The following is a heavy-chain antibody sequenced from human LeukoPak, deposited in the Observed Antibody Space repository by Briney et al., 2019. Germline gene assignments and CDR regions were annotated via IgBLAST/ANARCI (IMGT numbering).Heavy chain of an antibody. CDR1: GGSISSSSYY. D-gene: IGHD1-26*01. Sequence: SETLSLTSTVSGGSISSSSYYWGWISQPPRKGQEWIGSIYYSGSTYYNPSLKSRVTISVDTSKNQFSLKLSSVTAADTAVYYCARSYSGSYYIDAFDIWGQGTMVTVSS. CDR2: IYYSGST. V-gene: IGHV4-39*01. J-gene: IGHJ3*02. CDR3: ARSYSGSYYIDAFDI.